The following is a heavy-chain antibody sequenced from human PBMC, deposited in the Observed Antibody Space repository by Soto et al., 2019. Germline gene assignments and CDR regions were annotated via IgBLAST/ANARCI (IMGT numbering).Heavy chain of an antibody. V-gene: IGHV5-51*01. CDR1: GYSFTSYW. Sequence: PGESLKISCKGSGYSFTSYWIGWVRQMPGKGLEWMGIIYPGDSDTRYSPSFQGQVTISADKSISTAYLQWSSLKASDTAMYYWASEYCGGDCYSSYYYGMDVWGQGTTVTVSS. CDR2: IYPGDSDT. D-gene: IGHD2-21*02. J-gene: IGHJ6*02. CDR3: ASEYCGGDCYSSYYYGMDV.